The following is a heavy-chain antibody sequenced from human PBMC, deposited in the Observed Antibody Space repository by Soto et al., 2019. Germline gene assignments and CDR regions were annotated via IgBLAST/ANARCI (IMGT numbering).Heavy chain of an antibody. V-gene: IGHV4-30-4*08. CDR1: GGSISSGGYY. CDR2: ISYSGTT. D-gene: IGHD4-17*01. CDR3: ATMGTPVTGLYYFDY. J-gene: IGHJ4*02. Sequence: SETLSLTCTVSGGSISSGGYYWSWFRQHPGKGLEWIGFISYSGTTHYSASLRSRVSISVDTSKNQFSLDLSSVTAADTAVYYCATMGTPVTGLYYFDYWGQGTLVTVSS.